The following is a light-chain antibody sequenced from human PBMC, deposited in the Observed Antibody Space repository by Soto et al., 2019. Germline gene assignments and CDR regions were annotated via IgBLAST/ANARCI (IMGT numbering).Light chain of an antibody. V-gene: IGLV1-44*01. CDR3: AAWDDSLNGVL. CDR2: NNN. Sequence: QSVLTQPPSASTTPGQRVTISCSGSSSNIGTNTVNWYQQLPGTAPKLLIYNNNQRPSGVPDRISGSKSATSASLAISGLQSEDEADYYCAAWDDSLNGVLVGGGTKLTVL. CDR1: SSNIGTNT. J-gene: IGLJ2*01.